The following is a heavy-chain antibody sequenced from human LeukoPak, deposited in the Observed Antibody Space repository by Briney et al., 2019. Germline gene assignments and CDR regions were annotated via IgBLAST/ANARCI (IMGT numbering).Heavy chain of an antibody. V-gene: IGHV3-30*18. Sequence: GGSLRLSRAASGFTFSSYGMHWVRQAPGKGLEWVAVISYDGSNKYYADSVKGRFTISRDNSKNTLYLQMNSLRAEDTAVYYCAKDRHSGYDSFDYWGQGTLVTVSS. CDR3: AKDRHSGYDSFDY. J-gene: IGHJ4*02. CDR2: ISYDGSNK. D-gene: IGHD5-12*01. CDR1: GFTFSSYG.